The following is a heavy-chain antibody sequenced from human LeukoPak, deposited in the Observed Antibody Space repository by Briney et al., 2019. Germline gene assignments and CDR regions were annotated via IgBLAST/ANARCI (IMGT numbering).Heavy chain of an antibody. D-gene: IGHD4-23*01. Sequence: SETLSLTCTVSGYSISSGYYWGWIRQPPGKGLEWIAYIYHSGSTYYNPSLKSRVTISVDTSKNQFSLRLSSVTAADTAVYYCARAVGMMDVWGKGTTVTVSS. J-gene: IGHJ6*04. V-gene: IGHV4-38-2*02. CDR2: IYHSGST. CDR1: GYSISSGYY. CDR3: ARAVGMMDV.